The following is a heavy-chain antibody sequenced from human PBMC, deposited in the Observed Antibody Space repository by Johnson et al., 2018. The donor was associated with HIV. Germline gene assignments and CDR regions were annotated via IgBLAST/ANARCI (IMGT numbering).Heavy chain of an antibody. CDR2: IRYDGSNK. V-gene: IGHV3-30*02. Sequence: VQLVESGGGLVQAGGSLRLSCAASGFTFSSYGMHWVRQAPGKGLEWVAFIRYDGSNKYYADSVKGRFTLSRDNSKNTLYLQMNSLRAEDTAVYYCARENSSGYHDAFDIWGQGTLVTVSS. CDR1: GFTFSSYG. D-gene: IGHD3-22*01. CDR3: ARENSSGYHDAFDI. J-gene: IGHJ3*02.